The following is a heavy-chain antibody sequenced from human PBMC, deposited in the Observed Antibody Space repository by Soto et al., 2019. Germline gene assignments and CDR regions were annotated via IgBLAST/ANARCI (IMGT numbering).Heavy chain of an antibody. D-gene: IGHD6-19*01. J-gene: IGHJ4*02. Sequence: QVQLQESGPGLVKPSGTLSLACAVSGGSFSSGFWWSWVRQPPGEGLEWIGQIYHSGSTHYNPSLKSRVTISVDKSKNQFSLKLRSVTAADTAVYYCARVGGITMAPFDCWGQGTLITVSS. CDR1: GGSFSSGFW. CDR3: ARVGGITMAPFDC. V-gene: IGHV4-4*02. CDR2: IYHSGST.